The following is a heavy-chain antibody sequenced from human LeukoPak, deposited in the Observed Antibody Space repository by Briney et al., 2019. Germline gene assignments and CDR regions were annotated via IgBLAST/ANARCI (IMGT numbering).Heavy chain of an antibody. CDR2: ISHSGGTT. J-gene: IGHJ4*02. V-gene: IGHV3-23*01. CDR3: ARGSSSWYYLDY. D-gene: IGHD6-13*01. CDR1: GFTFSSYA. Sequence: GGSLRLSCAASGFTFSSYAMSWVRQAPGKGPEWVSAISHSGGTTYYADSVKGRFTISRDNSKNTLYLQMNSLRVEDTAVYYCARGSSSWYYLDYWGQGTLVTVSS.